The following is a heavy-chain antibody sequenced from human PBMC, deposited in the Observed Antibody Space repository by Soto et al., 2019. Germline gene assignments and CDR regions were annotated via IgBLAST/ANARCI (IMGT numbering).Heavy chain of an antibody. Sequence: GGSLTLSCAASGFTFSSYAMSWVRQAPGKGLEWISAISGSGGSKYYADSVKGRFTISSDNSKYTLYLQMHSLRAEAMSVYYCAKGGLNVYCSSTSCYDAFDIWGQGTMVTVSS. V-gene: IGHV3-23*01. CDR3: AKGGLNVYCSSTSCYDAFDI. J-gene: IGHJ3*02. D-gene: IGHD2-2*01. CDR2: ISGSGGSK. CDR1: GFTFSSYA.